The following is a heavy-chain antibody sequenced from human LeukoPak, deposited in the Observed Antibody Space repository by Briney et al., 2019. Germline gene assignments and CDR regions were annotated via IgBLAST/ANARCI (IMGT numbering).Heavy chain of an antibody. CDR1: GGSISSSSYY. CDR2: IYYSGST. V-gene: IGHV4-39*02. J-gene: IGHJ4*02. Sequence: SETLSLTCTVSGGSISSSSYYWGWIRQPPGKGLEWIGSIYYSGSTYYNPSLKSRVTISVDTSKNQFSLKLSSVTAADTAVYYCAREGYYGSGSYVYFDYWGQGTLVTVSS. D-gene: IGHD3-10*01. CDR3: AREGYYGSGSYVYFDY.